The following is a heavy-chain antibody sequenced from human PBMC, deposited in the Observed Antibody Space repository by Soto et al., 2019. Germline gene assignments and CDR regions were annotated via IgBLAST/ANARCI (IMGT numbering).Heavy chain of an antibody. Sequence: ASVKVSCKASGYTFTGYYMHWVRQAPGQGLEWVGWISPNSGGTNYAQKFQGRVTMTRDTSISTAYMELSRLRSDDTAVYYCARDRDILSYYGMDVWGQGTTVTVSS. J-gene: IGHJ6*02. D-gene: IGHD3-9*01. V-gene: IGHV1-2*02. CDR1: GYTFTGYY. CDR3: ARDRDILSYYGMDV. CDR2: ISPNSGGT.